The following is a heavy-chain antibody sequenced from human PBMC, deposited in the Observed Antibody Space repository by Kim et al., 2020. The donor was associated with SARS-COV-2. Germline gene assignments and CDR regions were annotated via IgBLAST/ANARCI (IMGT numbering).Heavy chain of an antibody. Sequence: ASVKVSCKVFGYTFTSYGINWVRQAPGQGLEWMGWISAYNGNTNYAQKLQGRVTMTTDTSTSTAYMELRSLRSDDTAVYYCPREKFPYSGPNLNYSYYGMDVWGQGTTVTVS. D-gene: IGHD2-21*01. CDR1: GYTFTSYG. J-gene: IGHJ6*02. V-gene: IGHV1-18*04. CDR3: PREKFPYSGPNLNYSYYGMDV. CDR2: ISAYNGNT.